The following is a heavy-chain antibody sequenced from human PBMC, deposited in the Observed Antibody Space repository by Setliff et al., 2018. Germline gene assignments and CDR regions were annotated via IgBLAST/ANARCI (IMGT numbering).Heavy chain of an antibody. J-gene: IGHJ4*02. CDR2: INAGNGNT. D-gene: IGHD2-2*02. V-gene: IGHV1-3*01. CDR1: GYTFTSYA. CDR3: ARDREYCSRTSCYIDY. Sequence: ASVKVSCKASGYTFTSYAMHWVRQAPGQRLEWMGWINAGNGNTKYLQKFQGRVTITRDTSASTAYMEMSSLRSEDAAVYYCARDREYCSRTSCYIDYWGQGALVTVSS.